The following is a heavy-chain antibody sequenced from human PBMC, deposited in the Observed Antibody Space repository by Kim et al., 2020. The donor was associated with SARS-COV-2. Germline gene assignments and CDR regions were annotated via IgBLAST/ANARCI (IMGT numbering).Heavy chain of an antibody. CDR3: ARTESYTNYPDY. Sequence: TKYAHKVQGRLTRATDASTNPAYMELMSLTSDDTAVYYCARTESYTNYPDYWGQGTLVTVSS. CDR2: T. V-gene: IGHV1-18*01. J-gene: IGHJ4*02.